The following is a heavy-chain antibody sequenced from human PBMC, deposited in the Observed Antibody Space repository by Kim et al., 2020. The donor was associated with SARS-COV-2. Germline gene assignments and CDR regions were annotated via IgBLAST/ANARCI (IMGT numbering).Heavy chain of an antibody. D-gene: IGHD3-22*01. V-gene: IGHV5-51*01. Sequence: GESLKISCQGSGYSLSSYYIAWVRQMPGKGLEWMGIFYPADSYINYSPPFRGQVTISADKSINTAYLRWSSLKASDTAMYFCARGYDYGTSSAPYFDYWGQGTLVTVSS. J-gene: IGHJ4*02. CDR3: ARGYDYGTSSAPYFDY. CDR1: GYSLSSYY. CDR2: FYPADSYI.